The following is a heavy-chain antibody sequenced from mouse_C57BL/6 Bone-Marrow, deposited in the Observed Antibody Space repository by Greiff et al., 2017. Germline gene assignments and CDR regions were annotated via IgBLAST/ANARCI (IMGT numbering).Heavy chain of an antibody. CDR2: INPYNGGT. V-gene: IGHV1-19*01. CDR1: GYTFTDYY. D-gene: IGHD2-4*01. Sequence: VQLQQSGPVLVKPGASVKMSCEASGYTFTDYYMNWVKQSHGKSLEWIGVINPYNGGTSYNQKFKGKATLTVDKSSSTAYMALNSLTSEDSAVYYCARRTMNYAMDYWGQGTSVTVSS. CDR3: ARRTMNYAMDY. J-gene: IGHJ4*01.